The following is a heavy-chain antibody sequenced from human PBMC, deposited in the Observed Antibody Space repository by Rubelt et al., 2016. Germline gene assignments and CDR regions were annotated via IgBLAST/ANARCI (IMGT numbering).Heavy chain of an antibody. CDR2: INAGNDNT. V-gene: IGHV1-3*01. Sequence: QVQLVQSGAEVKKPGASVKVSCKASGYTFTSYAMHWVRQAPGQRLEWMGWINAGNDNTKYSQKFQGRVTITRDTSASTAYMELSSLRSEDTAVYYCARGLGLGYSSSWFNWFDPWGQGTLVTVSS. CDR1: GYTFTSYA. D-gene: IGHD6-13*01. CDR3: ARGLGLGYSSSWFNWFDP. J-gene: IGHJ5*02.